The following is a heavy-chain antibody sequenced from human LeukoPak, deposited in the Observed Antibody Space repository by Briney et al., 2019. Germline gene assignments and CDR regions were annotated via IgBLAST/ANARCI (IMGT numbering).Heavy chain of an antibody. J-gene: IGHJ4*02. CDR3: TRESGAFSPFGF. D-gene: IGHD1-26*01. CDR1: GGSITTTNW. CDR2: VHLSGAT. V-gene: IGHV4-4*02. Sequence: SGTLSLTCAVSGGSITTTNWWSWVRQPPGKGLEWIGEVHLSGATNYNLSLESRVSMSIDKSKNHLSLGVTSVTAADTAIYYCTRESGAFSPFGFWGQGTLVTVSS.